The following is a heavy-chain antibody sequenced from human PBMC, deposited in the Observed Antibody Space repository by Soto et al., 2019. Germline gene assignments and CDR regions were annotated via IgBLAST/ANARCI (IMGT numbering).Heavy chain of an antibody. CDR3: ARGFYGDYPNWFDP. Sequence: PSETLSLTCTVSGGSISSYYWSWIRQPPGKGLEWIGYIYYSGSTNYNPSLKSRVTISVDTSKNQFSLKLSPVTAADTAVYYCARGFYGDYPNWFDPWGQGTLVTVS. CDR1: GGSISSYY. J-gene: IGHJ5*02. CDR2: IYYSGST. V-gene: IGHV4-59*01. D-gene: IGHD4-17*01.